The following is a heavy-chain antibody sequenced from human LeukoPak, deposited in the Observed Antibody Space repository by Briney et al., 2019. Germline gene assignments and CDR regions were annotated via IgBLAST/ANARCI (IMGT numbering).Heavy chain of an antibody. CDR1: GGSFSGYY. D-gene: IGHD3-22*01. J-gene: IGHJ4*02. V-gene: IGHV4-34*01. Sequence: SETLSLTCAVYGGSFSGYYWSWIRQPPGKGLEWIGEINHSGSTNYNPSLKSRVTISVDTSKNQFSLKLSSVTAADTAAYYCASIRPANDSSGYYSDYWGQGTLVTVSS. CDR2: INHSGST. CDR3: ASIRPANDSSGYYSDY.